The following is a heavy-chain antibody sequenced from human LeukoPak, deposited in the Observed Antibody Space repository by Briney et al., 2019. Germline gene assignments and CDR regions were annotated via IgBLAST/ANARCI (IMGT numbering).Heavy chain of an antibody. CDR2: ISAYNGNT. D-gene: IGHD3-9*01. CDR3: ARGPPYDILTGYLILDYYYYGMDV. J-gene: IGHJ6*02. CDR1: GYTFTSYG. V-gene: IGHV1-18*01. Sequence: ASVKVSCKASGYTFTSYGISWVRQAPGQGLEWMGWISAYNGNTNYSQKLQGRVTMTTDTSTSTAYMELRSLRSDDTAVYYCARGPPYDILTGYLILDYYYYGMDVWGQGTTVTVSS.